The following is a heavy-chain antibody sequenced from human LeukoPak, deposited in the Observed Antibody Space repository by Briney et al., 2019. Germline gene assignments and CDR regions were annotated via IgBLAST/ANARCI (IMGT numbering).Heavy chain of an antibody. J-gene: IGHJ4*02. CDR3: APFYYDSSVPGAY. CDR1: GFSFSSYV. Sequence: GGSLRLSCAASGFSFSSYVINWVRQAPGKGLEWVSSISSSSNYIYYADSVKGRFTISRDNAKNSLYLQMNSLRAEDTAVYYCAPFYYDSSVPGAYWGQGTLVTVSS. D-gene: IGHD3-22*01. V-gene: IGHV3-21*01. CDR2: ISSSSNYI.